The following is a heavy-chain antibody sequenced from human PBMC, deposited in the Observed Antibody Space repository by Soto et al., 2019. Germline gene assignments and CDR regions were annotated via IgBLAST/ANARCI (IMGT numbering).Heavy chain of an antibody. J-gene: IGHJ4*02. D-gene: IGHD4-4*01. V-gene: IGHV3-23*01. CDR1: GYSFSNYA. Sequence: EVQLLESGGGLVQPGGSLRLSCATSGYSFSNYAMSWVRQAPGKGLEWVAAITSVGYTYYVDSLKGRFTISRDNSKNTLYLKMNSLRAEDTAVYYCAKDLIDYSNSYFDYWGQGTLVTVSS. CDR2: ITSVGYT. CDR3: AKDLIDYSNSYFDY.